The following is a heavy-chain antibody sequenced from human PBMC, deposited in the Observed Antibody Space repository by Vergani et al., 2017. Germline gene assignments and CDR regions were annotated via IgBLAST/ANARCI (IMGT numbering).Heavy chain of an antibody. CDR2: IIPIFGTA. CDR1: GGTFSSYA. Sequence: QVQLVQSGAEGKKPGSSVKVPCKASGGTFSSYAISGVRQAPGQGLEWMGRIIPIFGTANYAQKFQGRVTLTADESTSTAYMELSSLRSEDTAVYYCARSQIDIVVVPAASSKRYGMAVWGQGTTVTVSS. V-gene: IGHV1-69*13. CDR3: ARSQIDIVVVPAASSKRYGMAV. J-gene: IGHJ6*02. D-gene: IGHD2-2*01.